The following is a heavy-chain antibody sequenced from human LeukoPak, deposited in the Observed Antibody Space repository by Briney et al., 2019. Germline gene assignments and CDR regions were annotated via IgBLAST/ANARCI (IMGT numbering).Heavy chain of an antibody. CDR1: GFTVSSNY. CDR2: IFSDGST. J-gene: IGHJ3*02. Sequence: GGSLRLSCAASGFTVSSNYMSWVRQAPGKGLEWVSVIFSDGSTYYTDSVKGRFTISRDNSKNTLYLQMNSLRAEDTAVYYCARDYGLRAFDIWGQGTMVTVSS. V-gene: IGHV3-66*01. CDR3: ARDYGLRAFDI. D-gene: IGHD2-15*01.